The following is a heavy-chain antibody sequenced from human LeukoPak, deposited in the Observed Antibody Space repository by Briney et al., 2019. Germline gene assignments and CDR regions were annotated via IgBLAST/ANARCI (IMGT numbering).Heavy chain of an antibody. J-gene: IGHJ3*02. CDR3: VRERTAVAGTQHAFDI. V-gene: IGHV4-30-4*08. CDR1: GGSISSGDYY. D-gene: IGHD6-19*01. CDR2: IYYSGST. Sequence: SETLSLTCTVSGGSISSGDYYWSWIRQPPGKGLEWIGYIYYSGSTYYNPSLKSRVTISVDTSKNQFSLKLSSVTAADTAVYYCVRERTAVAGTQHAFDIWGQGTMVTVSS.